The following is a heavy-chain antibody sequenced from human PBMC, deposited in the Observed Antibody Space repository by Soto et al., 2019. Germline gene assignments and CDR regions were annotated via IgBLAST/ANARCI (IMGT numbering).Heavy chain of an antibody. D-gene: IGHD3-22*01. V-gene: IGHV1-69*12. Sequence: QVQLVQSGAEVKKPGSSVKVSCKASGGTFSSYAISWVRQAPGQGLEWMGGIIPIFGTANYAQKFQGRVTITADESTSTAYMELSSLRAEHTAVYYCAGDGAYDSSGYYPPFDCWGQGTLGTVSS. CDR1: GGTFSSYA. CDR3: AGDGAYDSSGYYPPFDC. CDR2: IIPIFGTA. J-gene: IGHJ4*02.